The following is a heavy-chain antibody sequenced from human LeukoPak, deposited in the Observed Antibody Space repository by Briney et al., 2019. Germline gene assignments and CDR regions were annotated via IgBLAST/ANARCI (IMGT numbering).Heavy chain of an antibody. J-gene: IGHJ1*01. D-gene: IGHD3-22*01. CDR1: GYTFTGYY. CDR2: INPNSGGT. V-gene: IGHV1-2*02. Sequence: GASVKVSCKASGYTFTGYYMHWVRQAPGQGLEWMGWINPNSGGTNYAQKFQGRDTMTRDTSISTAYMELSRLRSDDTAVYYCARDSGGGYYYDSSGYYAEYFQHWGQGTLVTVSS. CDR3: ARDSGGGYYYDSSGYYAEYFQH.